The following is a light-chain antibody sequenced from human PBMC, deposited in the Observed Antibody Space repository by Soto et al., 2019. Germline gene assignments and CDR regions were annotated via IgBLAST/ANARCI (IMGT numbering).Light chain of an antibody. CDR1: SSDVGGHNY. CDR2: EVT. CDR3: SSYTSSSTLV. J-gene: IGLJ1*01. V-gene: IGLV2-14*01. Sequence: QSALTQPASVSGSPGQSITISCTGTSSDVGGHNYVSWYQQHPGTAPKLMIYEVTDRPSRVSNRFSGSKSGNTASLTISGLQADDEADYYCSSYTSSSTLVFGTGTKLTVL.